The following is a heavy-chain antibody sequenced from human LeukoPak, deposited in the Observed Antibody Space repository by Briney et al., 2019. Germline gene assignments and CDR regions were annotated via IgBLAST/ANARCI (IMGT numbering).Heavy chain of an antibody. J-gene: IGHJ4*02. Sequence: GGSLRLSCVGSGFTFRSHAMSWVRKAPEKGLEFVSGIYENGGTTYYADSVKGRFSISRDNSKNTLYLQMDSLRGEDTAVYYCAKDFRIGYSAHFDYWGQGALVTVSS. CDR2: IYENGGTT. CDR1: GFTFRSHA. CDR3: AKDFRIGYSAHFDY. D-gene: IGHD2-21*01. V-gene: IGHV3-23*01.